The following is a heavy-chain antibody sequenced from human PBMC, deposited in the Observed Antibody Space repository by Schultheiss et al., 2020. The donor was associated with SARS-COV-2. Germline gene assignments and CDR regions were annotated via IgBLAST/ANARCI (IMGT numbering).Heavy chain of an antibody. CDR2: ISSSGSTI. Sequence: GGSLRLSCAASGFTFSSYAMSWVRQAPGKGLEWVSSISSSGSTIYYADSVKGRFTISRDNAKNSLYLQMNSLRAEDTAVYYCAREVAGSSTAHFDYWGQGTLVTVSS. CDR1: GFTFSSYA. V-gene: IGHV3-21*04. D-gene: IGHD1-26*01. J-gene: IGHJ4*02. CDR3: AREVAGSSTAHFDY.